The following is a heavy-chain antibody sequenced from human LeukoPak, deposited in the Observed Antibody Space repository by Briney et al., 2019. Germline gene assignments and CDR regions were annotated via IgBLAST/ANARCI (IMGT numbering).Heavy chain of an antibody. CDR1: GGSLRSSSYY. Sequence: SETLSLTCTVSGGSLRSSSYYGAWIRQPPGKGLEWIGSVYYTGSAYYRPSLTGRLTISVDASKNQFSLRLNSVTAADMAVYYCATHPAPNDLLVDYWGQGSLVTVSS. J-gene: IGHJ4*02. CDR3: ATHPAPNDLLVDY. V-gene: IGHV4-39*01. CDR2: VYYTGSA. D-gene: IGHD1-1*01.